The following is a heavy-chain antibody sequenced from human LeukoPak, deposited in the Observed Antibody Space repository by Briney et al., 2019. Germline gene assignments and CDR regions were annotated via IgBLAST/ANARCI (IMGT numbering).Heavy chain of an antibody. D-gene: IGHD6-6*01. CDR3: ARVRIAARADAFDI. J-gene: IGHJ3*02. V-gene: IGHV1-2*02. Sequence: GASVKVSCKASGYTFTGYYMHWVRQAPGQGLEWMGWINPNSGGTNYAQKFQGRVTMTRDTSISTAYMELSRLRSDDTAVYYCARVRIAARADAFDIWGQGTMVTVSS. CDR2: INPNSGGT. CDR1: GYTFTGYY.